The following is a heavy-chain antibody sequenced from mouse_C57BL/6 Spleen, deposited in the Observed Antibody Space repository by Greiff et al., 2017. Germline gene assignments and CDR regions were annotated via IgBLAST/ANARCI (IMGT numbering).Heavy chain of an antibody. V-gene: IGHV2-9-1*01. D-gene: IGHD2-4*01. Sequence: VQLQQSGPGLVAPSQSLSITCTVSGFSLTSYAISWVRQPPGKGLAWLGVIWTGGGTNYNSALKSRLSISKDNSKIQLFLKMNSLQSDDTSRYYCARNGDYDSWFAYWGQGTLVTVSA. J-gene: IGHJ3*01. CDR2: IWTGGGT. CDR1: GFSLTSYA. CDR3: ARNGDYDSWFAY.